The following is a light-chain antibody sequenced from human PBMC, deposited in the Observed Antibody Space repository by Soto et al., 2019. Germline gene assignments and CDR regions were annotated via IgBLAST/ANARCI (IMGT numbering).Light chain of an antibody. CDR3: AAWDDTLDAQV. CDR2: RNN. Sequence: QPVLTQSPSASGTPGQRVTISCSGSRSNIGRNFAYWYQHVPGTAPRLFIQRNNERPSGVPDRFSGSKSGTSVSLAISGLRSDDEATYYCAAWDDTLDAQVFGGGTQLTVL. V-gene: IGLV1-47*01. CDR1: RSNIGRNF. J-gene: IGLJ3*02.